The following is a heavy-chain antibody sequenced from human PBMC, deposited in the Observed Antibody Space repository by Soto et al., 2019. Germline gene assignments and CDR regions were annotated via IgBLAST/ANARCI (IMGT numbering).Heavy chain of an antibody. Sequence: QVQLQQWGAGLLKPSETLSLTCAVYGGSFSGYQWTWIRQTPGKGLEWIGEINDSGNINYNPSLKSRVTILVDTAKKQISLKVSSETAAETAVYYCARGLILWFGELSRRGGYYYYMDVWGKGTSVTVSS. D-gene: IGHD3-10*01. CDR3: ARGLILWFGELSRRGGYYYYMDV. CDR1: GGSFSGYQ. CDR2: INDSGNI. J-gene: IGHJ6*03. V-gene: IGHV4-34*01.